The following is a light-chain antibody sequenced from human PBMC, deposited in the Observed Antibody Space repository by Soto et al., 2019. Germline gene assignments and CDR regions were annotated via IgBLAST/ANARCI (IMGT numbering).Light chain of an antibody. V-gene: IGLV1-44*01. J-gene: IGLJ3*02. CDR2: KSN. Sequence: QPVLTQPPSASATPGQRVTISCSGSSSNIGSNTVNWYQQLPGTAPKLLIYKSNQRPSGVPDRFSGSKSGTSASLAISGLQSEDEADYYCAAWDDRLNGRVFGGGTKLTVL. CDR1: SSNIGSNT. CDR3: AAWDDRLNGRV.